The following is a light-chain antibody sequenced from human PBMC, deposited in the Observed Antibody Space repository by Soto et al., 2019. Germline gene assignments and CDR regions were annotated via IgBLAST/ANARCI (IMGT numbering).Light chain of an antibody. CDR2: DVS. CDR3: SSYTTTNTLV. V-gene: IGLV2-14*01. J-gene: IGLJ2*01. Sequence: QSSPTQHAAVSGSPGRSNIMSCTAPMRDVGSYNYVSWYQQHPGKAPELLIYDVSNRPSAVSNRFSASKSGNTASLTISGLQPEYEADYYCSSYTTTNTLVLGGRTKLTVL. CDR1: MRDVGSYNY.